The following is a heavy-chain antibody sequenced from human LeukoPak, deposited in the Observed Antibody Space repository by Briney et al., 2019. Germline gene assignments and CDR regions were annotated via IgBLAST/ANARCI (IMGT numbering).Heavy chain of an antibody. CDR1: GGSFSGYY. V-gene: IGHV4-34*01. D-gene: IGHD2-15*01. J-gene: IGHJ3*02. CDR2: INHSGST. Sequence: SETLSLTCAVYGGSFSGYYWSWIRQPPGKGLEWIGEINHSGSTNYNPSLKSRVTISVDTSKNQFSLKLSSVTAADTAVYYCAREFVYCSGGSCYSSYAFDIWGQGTMVTVSS. CDR3: AREFVYCSGGSCYSSYAFDI.